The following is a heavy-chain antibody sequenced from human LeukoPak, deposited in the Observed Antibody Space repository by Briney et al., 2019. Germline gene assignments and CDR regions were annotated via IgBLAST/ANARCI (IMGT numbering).Heavy chain of an antibody. CDR3: ARGHRRFGSGYSYYFDY. CDR1: GGSFSGYY. V-gene: IGHV4-34*01. CDR2: INHSGST. J-gene: IGHJ4*02. Sequence: SETLSPTCAVYGGSFSGYYWSWIRQPPGKGLEWIGEINHSGSTNYNPSLKSRVTISVDTSKNQFSLKLSSVTAADTAVYYCARGHRRFGSGYSYYFDYWGQGTLVTVSS. D-gene: IGHD3-3*01.